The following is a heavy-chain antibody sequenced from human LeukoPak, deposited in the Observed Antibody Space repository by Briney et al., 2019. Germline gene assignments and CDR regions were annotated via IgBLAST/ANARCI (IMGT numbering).Heavy chain of an antibody. CDR2: IYYSGST. D-gene: IGHD3-22*01. Sequence: SETLSLTCAVYGGSFSGYYWSWIRQPPGKGLEWIGYIYYSGSTYYNPSLKSRVTISVDTSKNQFSLKLSSVTAADTAVYYCARGALYYDSSGYYPLDYWGQGTLVTVSS. V-gene: IGHV4-30-4*01. CDR3: ARGALYYDSSGYYPLDY. J-gene: IGHJ4*02. CDR1: GGSFSGYY.